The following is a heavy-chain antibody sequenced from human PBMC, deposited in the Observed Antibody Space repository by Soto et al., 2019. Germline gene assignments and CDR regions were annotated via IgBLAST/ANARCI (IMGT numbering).Heavy chain of an antibody. CDR1: GFTFSSYA. V-gene: IGHV3-23*01. CDR3: AKTVEQWLATFYFDL. J-gene: IGHJ2*01. D-gene: IGHD6-19*01. Sequence: EVQLLESGGGLVQPGGSLRLSCAASGFTFSSYAMSWVRQAPGKGLEWVSAISGSGGSTYYADSVKGRFTISRDNSKNTRYLQMNSLRAEDTAVYYCAKTVEQWLATFYFDLWGRGTLVTVSS. CDR2: ISGSGGST.